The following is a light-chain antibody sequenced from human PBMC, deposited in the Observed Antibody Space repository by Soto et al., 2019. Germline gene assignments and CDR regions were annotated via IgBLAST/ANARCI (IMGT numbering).Light chain of an antibody. CDR3: QHYRTS. CDR1: QSVSSSY. J-gene: IGKJ4*01. Sequence: EIVLTQSPGTLSLSPGERATLSCRASQSVSSSYLAWYQQKPGQPPRLLIFGASSRATGIPDRFTGSGSGTDFTLTITRLEPEDFAVYYCQHYRTSFGGGTKVGIK. V-gene: IGKV3-20*01. CDR2: GAS.